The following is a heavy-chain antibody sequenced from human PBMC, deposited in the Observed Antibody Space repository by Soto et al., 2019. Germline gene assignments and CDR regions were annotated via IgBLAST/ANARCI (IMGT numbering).Heavy chain of an antibody. D-gene: IGHD4-17*01. J-gene: IGHJ4*02. CDR3: TRTPPTYGGNSDYYFDY. V-gene: IGHV3-33*01. CDR2: IWYVGSDK. CDR1: GFTFSSYG. Sequence: QVQLVESGGGVVQPGRSMRLSCTASGFTFSSYGMHWVRQAPGKGLEWVAVIWYVGSDKYYADSVKGRFTISIDNSKNTLDLQINTLRAEDTAVYYSTRTPPTYGGNSDYYFDYWGQGTLVTVSS.